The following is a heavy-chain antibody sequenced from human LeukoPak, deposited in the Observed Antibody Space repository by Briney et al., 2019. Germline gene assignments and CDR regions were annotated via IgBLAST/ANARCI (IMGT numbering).Heavy chain of an antibody. Sequence: GGSLRLSCAGSGFTFSSYTMNWVRQAPGKGLEWVSYISSSSSTIYYADSVKGRFTISRDNAKNSLYLQMNSLRAEDTAVNYCAREISIAVAGTGYWGQGTLVTVSS. D-gene: IGHD6-19*01. CDR3: AREISIAVAGTGY. V-gene: IGHV3-48*04. CDR2: ISSSSSTI. J-gene: IGHJ4*02. CDR1: GFTFSSYT.